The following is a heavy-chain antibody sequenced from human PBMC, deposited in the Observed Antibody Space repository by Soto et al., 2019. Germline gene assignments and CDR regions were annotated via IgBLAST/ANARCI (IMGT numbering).Heavy chain of an antibody. CDR1: GFTFSSYA. J-gene: IGHJ4*02. CDR2: ISGSGGST. V-gene: IGHV3-23*01. D-gene: IGHD3-22*01. Sequence: GGSLRLSCAASGFTFSSYAMNWVRQAPGKGLEWVSGISGSGGSTYYADSVKGRFTISRDNSKNTLYLQMNSLRAEDTAVYYCAKLRGYDSSSFPDYWGQGTLVTVSS. CDR3: AKLRGYDSSSFPDY.